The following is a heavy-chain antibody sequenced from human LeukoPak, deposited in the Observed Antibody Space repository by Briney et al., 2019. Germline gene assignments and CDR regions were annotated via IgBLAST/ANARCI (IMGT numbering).Heavy chain of an antibody. CDR2: ISYGGDNE. J-gene: IGHJ6*02. CDR3: ARNKPITAFFGMDV. Sequence: GGSLRLSCAASGFTFSDYAMPWVRPAPGKGLQWVAVISYGGDNEYYADSVKGRFTISRDNSQHTLYLQMNSLRPEDTAVYYCARNKPITAFFGMDVWGQGTAVTVSS. D-gene: IGHD2/OR15-2a*01. CDR1: GFTFSDYA. V-gene: IGHV3-30*04.